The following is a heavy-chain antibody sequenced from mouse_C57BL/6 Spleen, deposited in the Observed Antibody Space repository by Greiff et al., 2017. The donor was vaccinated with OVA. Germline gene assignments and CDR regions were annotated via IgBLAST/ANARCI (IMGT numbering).Heavy chain of an antibody. J-gene: IGHJ4*01. D-gene: IGHD1-1*01. V-gene: IGHV5-17*01. Sequence: EVMLVESGGGLVKPGGSLKLSCAASGFTFSDYGMHWVRQAPEKGLEWVAYISSGSSTIYYADTVKGRFTISRDNAKNTLFLQMTSLRSEDTAMYYCARGATVVARGVYYAMDYWGQGTSVTVSS. CDR3: ARGATVVARGVYYAMDY. CDR1: GFTFSDYG. CDR2: ISSGSSTI.